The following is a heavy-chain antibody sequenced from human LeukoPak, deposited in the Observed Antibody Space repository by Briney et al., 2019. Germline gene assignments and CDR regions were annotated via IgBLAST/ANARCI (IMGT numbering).Heavy chain of an antibody. Sequence: GRSLRLSCAAPGFTFSSYSMNWVRQAPGKGLEWVSYISSSSSTIYYADSVKGRFTISRDNSKNTLYLQMNSLRAEDTAVYYCARVSTRGYCGGDCQSNPQYYYGMDVWGQGTTVTVSS. J-gene: IGHJ6*02. CDR1: GFTFSSYS. CDR3: ARVSTRGYCGGDCQSNPQYYYGMDV. V-gene: IGHV3-48*01. CDR2: ISSSSSTI. D-gene: IGHD2-21*02.